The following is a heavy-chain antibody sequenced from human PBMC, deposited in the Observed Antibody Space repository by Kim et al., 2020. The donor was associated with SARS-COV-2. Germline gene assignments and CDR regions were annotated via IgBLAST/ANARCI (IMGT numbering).Heavy chain of an antibody. V-gene: IGHV4-38-2*02. CDR3: ARDNGDVYNYDSSGNLNWFDP. CDR1: GYSISSDNY. Sequence: SETLSLTCTVSGYSISSDNYWGWIRQPPGKGLEWIGSIYHSGSAYYNPSLRSRVTISVDTSKNQFSLNLSSVTAADTAVFYCARDNGDVYNYDSSGNLNWFDPWGQGILVTVSS. J-gene: IGHJ5*02. D-gene: IGHD3-22*01. CDR2: IYHSGSA.